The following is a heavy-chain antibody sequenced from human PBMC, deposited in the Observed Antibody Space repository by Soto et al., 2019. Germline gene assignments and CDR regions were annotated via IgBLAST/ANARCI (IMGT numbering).Heavy chain of an antibody. J-gene: IGHJ4*02. CDR2: MSGSGGDI. D-gene: IGHD3-10*01. CDR1: GIALTNYA. V-gene: IGHV3-23*01. Sequence: EVQLLQSGGGLVQPGGSLTLSCAPSGIALTNYAMSWVRQAPGKGLEWVTAMSGSGGDIYYSDSMKGRFTISRDISKNTLYLEMNSLRAEDTAVYYCAKGGISLVRGSFDYWGQGTLVTVSS. CDR3: AKGGISLVRGSFDY.